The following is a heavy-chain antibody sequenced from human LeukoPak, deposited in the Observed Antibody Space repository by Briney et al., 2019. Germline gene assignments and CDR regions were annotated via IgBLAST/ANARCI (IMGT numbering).Heavy chain of an antibody. V-gene: IGHV1-2*02. CDR1: GYTFTDFY. Sequence: ASVKVSCKASGYTFTDFYMHWVRQAPGQGLEWMGWINPHSDGTNFAQKFQGRVTMTRDTSISTAHMELSRLRSDDTAVYYCTTEGGSRGFHYWGQGSLVTVSS. CDR3: TTEGGSRGFHY. D-gene: IGHD3-16*01. CDR2: INPHSDGT. J-gene: IGHJ4*02.